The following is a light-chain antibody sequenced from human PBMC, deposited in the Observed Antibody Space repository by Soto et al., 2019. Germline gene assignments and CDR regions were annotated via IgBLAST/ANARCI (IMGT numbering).Light chain of an antibody. CDR3: HQRQSWPRT. CDR1: QSVSNNY. V-gene: IGKV3-11*01. CDR2: RAS. Sequence: EIVLTQSPGTLSLSPGERSTLSCMASQSVSNNYLAWYQQKPGQAPRLLTYRASNRATGIPARFSASGSGTDFTLTISDVQPEDFEIYYCHQRQSWPRTFGQGTKVDIK. J-gene: IGKJ1*01.